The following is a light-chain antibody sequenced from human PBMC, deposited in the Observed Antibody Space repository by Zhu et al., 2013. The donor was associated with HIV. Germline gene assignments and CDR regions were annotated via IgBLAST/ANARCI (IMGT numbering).Light chain of an antibody. CDR1: NIGSKS. J-gene: IGLJ1*01. V-gene: IGLV3-21*01. CDR3: HVWDSSASQHV. Sequence: SYELTQPPSVSVAPGKTASITCGGNNIGSKSVHWYQQKPSQAPVLLMYDDTDRPSGIPERFSGSNSGNTATLTISRVEAGDEADYYCHVWDSSASQHVFGSGTKVTVL. CDR2: DDT.